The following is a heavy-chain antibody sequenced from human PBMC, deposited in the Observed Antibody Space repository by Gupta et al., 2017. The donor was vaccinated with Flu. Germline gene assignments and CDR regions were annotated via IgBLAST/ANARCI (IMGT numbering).Heavy chain of an antibody. CDR2: ISGGTT. J-gene: IGHJ1*01. D-gene: IGHD4-17*01. Sequence: EMQLLESGGDLTQPGGSLRLSCAASGFTLSAFGMGWVRQAPGKGLEWVSTISGGTTYYADSVKGRFTISRDTSRNTLFLPMNSLXAXDTAVYXCVKDAGYGEYAYWGQGTLLTVSS. CDR1: GFTLSAFG. V-gene: IGHV3-23*01. CDR3: VKDAGYGEYAY.